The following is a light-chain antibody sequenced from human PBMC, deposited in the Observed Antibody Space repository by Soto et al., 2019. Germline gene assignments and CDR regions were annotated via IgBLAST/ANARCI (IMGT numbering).Light chain of an antibody. CDR1: QSISSD. CDR2: GAS. CDR3: QQYNNWPPWT. Sequence: EIVMTQFPGTLSVSPGGRATLSCRASQSISSDLAWYQQKPGQAPRLLIYGASTRATGVPARFSGSGSGTEFTLTISSLQSADFAVYDWQQYNNWPPWTFDQGTKVEI. V-gene: IGKV3-15*01. J-gene: IGKJ1*01.